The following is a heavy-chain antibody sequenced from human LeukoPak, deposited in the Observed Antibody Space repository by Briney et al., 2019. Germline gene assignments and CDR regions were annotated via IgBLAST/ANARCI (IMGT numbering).Heavy chain of an antibody. V-gene: IGHV3-48*01. Sequence: PRGSLRLSCVASGFTFSSYHMNWVRQAPGKGLEWVSYISSSSDLTYYADSVKGRFAISRDNARNSLYLQMNSLRAEDTAVYYCARKGRYDSSGRSYYFDYWGQGTLVTVSS. J-gene: IGHJ4*02. D-gene: IGHD3-22*01. CDR2: ISSSSDLT. CDR3: ARKGRYDSSGRSYYFDY. CDR1: GFTFSSYH.